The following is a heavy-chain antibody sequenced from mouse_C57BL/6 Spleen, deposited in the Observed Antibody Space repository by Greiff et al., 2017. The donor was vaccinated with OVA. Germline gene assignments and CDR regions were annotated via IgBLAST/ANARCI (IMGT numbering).Heavy chain of an antibody. D-gene: IGHD2-3*01. J-gene: IGHJ3*01. V-gene: IGHV1-64*01. CDR1: GYTFTSYW. CDR2: IHHNSGST. Sequence: QVQLQQPGAELVKPGASVKLSCKASGYTFTSYWMHWVKQRPGQGLEWIGMIHHNSGSTNYNEKFKSKATLTVDKSSSTAYMQLSSLTSEDSAVYYCARDGYYLFAYWGQGTLVTDSA. CDR3: ARDGYYLFAY.